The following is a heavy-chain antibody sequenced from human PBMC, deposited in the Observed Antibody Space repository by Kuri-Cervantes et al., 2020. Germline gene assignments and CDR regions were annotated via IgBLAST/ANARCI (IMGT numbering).Heavy chain of an antibody. Sequence: ASVKVSCKASGYTFTSYAMHWVRQAPGQRLEWMGWINAGNGNTKYSQKFQGRVTITRDTSASTAYMELSSLRSEDTAVYYCARAYSSRVWDYYYMDVWGKGTTVTVSS. J-gene: IGHJ6*03. CDR3: ARAYSSRVWDYYYMDV. D-gene: IGHD6-19*01. V-gene: IGHV1-3*01. CDR2: INAGNGNT. CDR1: GYTFTSYA.